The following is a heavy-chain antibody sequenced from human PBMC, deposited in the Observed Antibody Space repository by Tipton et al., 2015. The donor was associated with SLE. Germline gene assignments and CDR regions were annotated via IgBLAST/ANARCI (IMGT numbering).Heavy chain of an antibody. CDR2: IYYSGST. CDR3: ASGRAVAGGDYFDY. D-gene: IGHD6-19*01. J-gene: IGHJ4*02. CDR1: GGSISSYY. V-gene: IGHV4-59*01. Sequence: LRLSCTVSGGSISSYYWSWIRQPPGKGLEWIGYIYYSGSTNYNPSLKSRVTISIDTSKNQFSLKLSSVTAADTAVYYCASGRAVAGGDYFDYWGQGTLVTVSS.